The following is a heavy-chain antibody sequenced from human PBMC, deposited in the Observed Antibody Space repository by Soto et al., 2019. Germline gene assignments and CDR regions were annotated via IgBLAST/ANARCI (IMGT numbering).Heavy chain of an antibody. CDR1: GGSISARHTY. CDR2: FYDSGST. V-gene: IGHV4-39*01. Sequence: SETLSLTCTFSGGSISARHTYCGWIRQPPGKGLEWIGSFYDSGSTYYNPSLKSRVYISVDSSKNQFSLTLASLTAADTAVYYCARAPDSWGQGTLVTVSS. J-gene: IGHJ4*02. CDR3: ARAPDS.